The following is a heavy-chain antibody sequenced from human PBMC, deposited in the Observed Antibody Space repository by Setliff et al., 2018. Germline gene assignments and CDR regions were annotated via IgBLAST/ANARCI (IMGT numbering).Heavy chain of an antibody. CDR3: CSGSYLLVY. CDR1: GFTFSNYA. Sequence: GGSLRLSCVASGFTFSNYAMAWVRQAPGKGLEWVSIISASGDTTYYTDSVKGRFTISRDNSKYTLYLQMNSLRAEDTAVYYCCSGSYLLVYWGQGSLVTVSS. CDR2: ISASGDTT. V-gene: IGHV3-23*01. D-gene: IGHD1-26*01. J-gene: IGHJ4*02.